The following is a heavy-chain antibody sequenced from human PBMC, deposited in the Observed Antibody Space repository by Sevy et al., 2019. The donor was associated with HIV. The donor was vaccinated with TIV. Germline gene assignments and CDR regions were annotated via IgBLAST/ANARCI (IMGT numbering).Heavy chain of an antibody. CDR2: IYYSGST. D-gene: IGHD3-22*01. CDR1: GGSISSSSYY. CDR3: ARNIGDSSEHAFDI. Sequence: SETLSLTCTVSGGSISSSSYYWGWIRQPPGKGLEWIGSIYYSGSTYYNPSLKSRVTISVDTSKNQFSLKLSSVTAADTAVYYCARNIGDSSEHAFDIWGQGTMVTVSS. J-gene: IGHJ3*02. V-gene: IGHV4-39*01.